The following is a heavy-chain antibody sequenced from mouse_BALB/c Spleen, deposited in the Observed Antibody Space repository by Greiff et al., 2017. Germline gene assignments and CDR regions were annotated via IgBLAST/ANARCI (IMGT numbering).Heavy chain of an antibody. V-gene: IGHV14-3*02. Sequence: VQLQQSGAELVKPGASVKLSCTASGFNIKDTYMHWVKQRPEQGLEWIGRIDPANGNTKYDPKFQGKATITADTSSNTAYLQLSSLTSEDTAVYYCAITTLVAPLDSWGQGTTLSVSS. CDR2: IDPANGNT. CDR3: AITTLVAPLDS. J-gene: IGHJ2*01. CDR1: GFNIKDTY. D-gene: IGHD1-1*01.